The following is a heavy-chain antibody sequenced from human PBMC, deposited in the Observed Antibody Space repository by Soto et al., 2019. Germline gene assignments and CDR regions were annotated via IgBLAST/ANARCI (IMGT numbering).Heavy chain of an antibody. CDR2: IYYSGST. Sequence: SETLSVTCTVSGFSISSDYWSWIRLPPGKGLEWIGYIYYSGSTNYNPSLKSRATISVDTSKNQFSLKLNSMTAADTAVYYFFINNYGTASTYIDSLGQATPVTV. CDR3: FINNYGTASTYIDS. V-gene: IGHV4-59*08. CDR1: GFSISSDY. D-gene: IGHD4-17*01. J-gene: IGHJ4*02.